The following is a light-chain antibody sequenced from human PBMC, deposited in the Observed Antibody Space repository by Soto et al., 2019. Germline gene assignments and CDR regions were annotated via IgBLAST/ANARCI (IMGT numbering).Light chain of an antibody. CDR1: QSVSSY. CDR3: QQRSNWPPELT. CDR2: DAS. V-gene: IGKV3-11*01. J-gene: IGKJ4*01. Sequence: IVFTQSPRTLSLTPGERAPLSCRANQSVSSYLAWYQQKPGQAPRLLIYDASNRATGIPARFSGSGSGTDFTLTISSLEPEDFAVYYCQQRSNWPPELTFAGRAKVDI.